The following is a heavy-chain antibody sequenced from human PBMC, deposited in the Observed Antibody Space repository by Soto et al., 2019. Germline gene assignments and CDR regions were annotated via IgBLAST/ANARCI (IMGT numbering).Heavy chain of an antibody. D-gene: IGHD1-7*01. J-gene: IGHJ4*02. CDR2: ISGSGGST. Sequence: EVQLLESGGGLVQPGGSLRLSCAASGFTFSSYAMSWVRQAPGKGLEWVSAISGSGGSTYYADSVKGRFTISRDNSKNTLYLQMNSLRAEDTAVYYCAKVGTPYNWNYLAPPIDYWGQGTLFTVSS. CDR1: GFTFSSYA. CDR3: AKVGTPYNWNYLAPPIDY. V-gene: IGHV3-23*01.